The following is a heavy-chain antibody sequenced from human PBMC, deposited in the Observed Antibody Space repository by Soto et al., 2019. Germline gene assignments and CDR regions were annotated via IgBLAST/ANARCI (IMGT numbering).Heavy chain of an antibody. D-gene: IGHD2-2*01. J-gene: IGHJ5*02. Sequence: QVQLVESGGGVVQPGRSLRLSCAASGFTFSSYAMHWVRQAPGKGLEWVAVIWYDGSNKYYADSVKGRFTISRDNSKNTLYLQMNSLRAEDTAVYYCARGGKYQLLGYNWFDPWGQGTLVTVSS. V-gene: IGHV3-33*08. CDR1: GFTFSSYA. CDR2: IWYDGSNK. CDR3: ARGGKYQLLGYNWFDP.